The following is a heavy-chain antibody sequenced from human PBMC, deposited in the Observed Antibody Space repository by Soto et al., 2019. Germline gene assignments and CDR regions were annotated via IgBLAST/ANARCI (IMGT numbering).Heavy chain of an antibody. CDR2: IYYSGST. Sequence: QVQLQESGPGLVKPSQTLSLTCTVSGGSISSGGYYWSRIRQHPGKGLEWIGYIYYSGSTYYNPSLKSRVTISVDTSKNQFSLKLSSVTAADTAVYYCATEVGSSSSYYFDYWGQGTLVTVSS. CDR1: GGSISSGGYY. CDR3: ATEVGSSSSYYFDY. J-gene: IGHJ4*02. D-gene: IGHD2-15*01. V-gene: IGHV4-31*03.